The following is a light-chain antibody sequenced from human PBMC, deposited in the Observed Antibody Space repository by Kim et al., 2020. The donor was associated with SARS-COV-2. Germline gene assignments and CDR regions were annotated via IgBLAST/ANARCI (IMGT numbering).Light chain of an antibody. CDR3: QTWGSGGIGI. J-gene: IGLJ2*01. Sequence: VNLTFTLTTGHSNSAIAWLQQQPGKGPRYLMRLYSDGRHTKGDGIPDRFSGSTSGSEYSLTISSLQSEDEADYYCQTWGSGGIGIFGGGTQLTVL. V-gene: IGLV4-69*01. CDR1: TGHSNSA. CDR2: LYSDGRH.